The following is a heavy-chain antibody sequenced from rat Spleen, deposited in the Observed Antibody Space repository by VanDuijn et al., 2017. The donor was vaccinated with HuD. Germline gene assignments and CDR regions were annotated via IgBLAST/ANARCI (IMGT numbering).Heavy chain of an antibody. CDR3: ARGGFFRY. J-gene: IGHJ2*01. Sequence: EVQLDSDGGLVQPGRSLKLSCAASGFAFSDHYVAWVRQGPKKGLEWVAAIVDDGSNTFYRDSVKGRFIISRDNAKSTLYLQVDGLRSEDTAIYYCARGGFFRYWGQGVMVTVSS. CDR2: IVDDGSNT. V-gene: IGHV5-17*01. D-gene: IGHD1-6*01. CDR1: GFAFSDHY.